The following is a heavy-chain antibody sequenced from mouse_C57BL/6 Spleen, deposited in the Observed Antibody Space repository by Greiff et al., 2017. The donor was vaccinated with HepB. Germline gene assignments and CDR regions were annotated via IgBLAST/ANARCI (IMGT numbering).Heavy chain of an antibody. V-gene: IGHV5-17*01. CDR2: ISSGSSTI. J-gene: IGHJ3*01. D-gene: IGHD2-4*01. CDR3: ARDYDGSVAWFAY. CDR1: GFTFSDYG. Sequence: EVKLMESGGGLVKPGGSLKLSCAASGFTFSDYGMHWVRQAPEKGLEWVAYISSGSSTIYYADTVKGRFTISRDNAKNTLFLQMTSLRSEDTAMYDGARDYDGSVAWFAYWGQGTLVTVSA.